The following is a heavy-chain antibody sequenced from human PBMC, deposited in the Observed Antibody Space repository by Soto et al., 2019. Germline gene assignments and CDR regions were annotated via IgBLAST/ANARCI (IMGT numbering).Heavy chain of an antibody. Sequence: SETLSLTCTVSGGSISSNSYFWGWIRQPPGKGLEWIGCIYYSGSTYYNPSLKSRVTISVDTSKNQFSLKLISVTAADTAVYYCAREKYYDILTGSDDAFDIWGQGTMVTVSS. D-gene: IGHD3-9*01. J-gene: IGHJ3*02. V-gene: IGHV4-39*07. CDR1: GGSISSNSYF. CDR2: IYYSGST. CDR3: AREKYYDILTGSDDAFDI.